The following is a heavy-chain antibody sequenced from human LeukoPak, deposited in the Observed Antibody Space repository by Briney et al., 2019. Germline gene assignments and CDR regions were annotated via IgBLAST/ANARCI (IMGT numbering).Heavy chain of an antibody. CDR2: IIPIFGTA. CDR1: GGTFSSYA. D-gene: IGHD1-26*01. CDR3: ARDRWSGSPLGY. J-gene: IGHJ4*02. Sequence: SVKVSCKASGGTFSSYAISWVRRAPGQGLEWMGRIIPIFGTANYAQKFQGRVTITTDESTSTAYMELSSLRSEDTAVYYCARDRWSGSPLGYWGQGTLVTVSS. V-gene: IGHV1-69*05.